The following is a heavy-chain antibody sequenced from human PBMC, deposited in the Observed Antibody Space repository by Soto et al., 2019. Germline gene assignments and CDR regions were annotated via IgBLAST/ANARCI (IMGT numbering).Heavy chain of an antibody. CDR3: AKVMGVRGVTSGADY. D-gene: IGHD3-10*01. CDR2: ISSDGSDK. J-gene: IGHJ4*02. CDR1: GFTFSGYG. Sequence: QVQLVESGGGVVQPGRSLRLSCAASGFTFSGYGMHWVRQAPGKGLEWVAVISSDGSDKYYADSVKGRFTISRDNSKTTLYLQMNSLRAEDTAVYYCAKVMGVRGVTSGADYWGQGTLVTVSS. V-gene: IGHV3-30*18.